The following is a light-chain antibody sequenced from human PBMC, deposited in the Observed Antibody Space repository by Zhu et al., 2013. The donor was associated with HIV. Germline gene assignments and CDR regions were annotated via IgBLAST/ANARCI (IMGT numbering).Light chain of an antibody. V-gene: IGKV1-9*01. CDR3: QHFSRVPFS. CDR1: QRISTF. CDR2: GAS. J-gene: IGKJ3*01. Sequence: DIQLTQSPSFLSASVGDRVTITCRASQRISTFLAWYQQKPGKAPQLLIYGASTLEGGVPSRFSGSGSGAEFTLAISSLQPEDFATYYCQHFSRVPFSFGPGTTVDTK.